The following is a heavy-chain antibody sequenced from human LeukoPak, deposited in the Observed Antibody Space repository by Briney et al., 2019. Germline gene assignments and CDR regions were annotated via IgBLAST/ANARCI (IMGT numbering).Heavy chain of an antibody. CDR2: ASGSGETI. CDR3: AELGITMIGGV. Sequence: GGSLRLSCSASGFTFSTCAMSWVRQAPGRGLEWVSSASGSGETIYYADSVKGRFTISRDNAKNSLYLQMNSLRAEDTAVYYCAELGITMIGGVWGKGTTVTISS. D-gene: IGHD3-10*02. CDR1: GFTFSTCA. J-gene: IGHJ6*04. V-gene: IGHV3-48*03.